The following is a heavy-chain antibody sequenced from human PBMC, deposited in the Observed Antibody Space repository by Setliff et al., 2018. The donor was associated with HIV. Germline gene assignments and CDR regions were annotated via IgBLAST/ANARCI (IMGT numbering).Heavy chain of an antibody. CDR3: ARARQWELPATDY. D-gene: IGHD1-26*01. Sequence: GGSLRLSCAASGFTFSSYSMNWVRQAPGEGLEWVSYISSSSSTIYYADSVKGRFTISRDNAKNSLYLQMNSLRAEDTAVYYCARARQWELPATDYWGQGTLVTVSS. V-gene: IGHV3-48*01. CDR1: GFTFSSYS. J-gene: IGHJ4*02. CDR2: ISSSSSTI.